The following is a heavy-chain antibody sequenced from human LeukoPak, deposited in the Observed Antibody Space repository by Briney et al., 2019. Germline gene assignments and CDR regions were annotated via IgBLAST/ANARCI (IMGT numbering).Heavy chain of an antibody. V-gene: IGHV1-2*06. J-gene: IGHJ4*02. Sequence: GASVKVSCKASGYTFTGYYMHWVRQAPGQGFEWMGRIDPNNGATNYAQKFQGRVTVTRDTSISTVYMELSRLKSDDTAVYFCATYSGNCQSGYWGQGTLVTVSS. CDR2: IDPNNGAT. CDR1: GYTFTGYY. D-gene: IGHD1-26*01. CDR3: ATYSGNCQSGY.